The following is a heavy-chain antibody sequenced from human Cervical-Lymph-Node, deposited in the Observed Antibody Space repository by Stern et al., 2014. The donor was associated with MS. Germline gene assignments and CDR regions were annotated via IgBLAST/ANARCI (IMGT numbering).Heavy chain of an antibody. CDR3: ARSDRLWGSFDY. CDR1: GASISTVGYY. J-gene: IGHJ4*02. V-gene: IGHV4-31*03. Sequence: QLQLQESGPGLVKPSPTLSLTCTVSGASISTVGYYWSWIRQHPGQGLAWLAYISYIGSTYYNPSLKSRVSISADTSKNQFSLNLTSVTAADTALYYCARSDRLWGSFDYWGQGTLVAVSS. D-gene: IGHD3-16*01. CDR2: ISYIGST.